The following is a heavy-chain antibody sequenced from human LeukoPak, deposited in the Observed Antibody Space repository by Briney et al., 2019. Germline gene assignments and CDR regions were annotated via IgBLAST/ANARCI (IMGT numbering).Heavy chain of an antibody. CDR3: ARVTVKPNWFDP. J-gene: IGHJ5*02. Sequence: ASVKVSCKASGYTFTVYYIHWVRQAPGQGLEWMGWINPNSGGTNYAQKFQGRVTMTRDTSISTAYMELSRLRSDDTAVYYRARVTVKPNWFDPWGQGTLVTVSS. D-gene: IGHD4-17*01. CDR1: GYTFTVYY. V-gene: IGHV1-2*02. CDR2: INPNSGGT.